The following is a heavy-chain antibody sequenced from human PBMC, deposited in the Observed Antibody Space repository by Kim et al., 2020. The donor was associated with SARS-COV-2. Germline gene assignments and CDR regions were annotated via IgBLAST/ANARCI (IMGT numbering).Heavy chain of an antibody. CDR2: TI. J-gene: IGHJ6*02. CDR3: ARVRNGMDV. V-gene: IGHV3-48*03. Sequence: TIYYADSVKGRFTISRDNAKNSLYLQMNSLRAEDTAVYYCARVRNGMDVWGQGTTVTVSS.